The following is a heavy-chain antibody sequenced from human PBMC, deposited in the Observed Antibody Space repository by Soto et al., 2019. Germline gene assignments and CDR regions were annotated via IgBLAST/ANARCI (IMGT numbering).Heavy chain of an antibody. D-gene: IGHD6-13*01. J-gene: IGHJ5*02. CDR3: ARDWPESSWYVGWFDP. Sequence: GGSLRLSCAASGFTFSSYSMNWVRQAPGKGLEWVSSISSSSSYIYYADSVKGRFTISRDNAKNSLYLQMNSLRAEDTAVYYCARDWPESSWYVGWFDPWGQGTLVTVSS. CDR2: ISSSSSYI. CDR1: GFTFSSYS. V-gene: IGHV3-21*01.